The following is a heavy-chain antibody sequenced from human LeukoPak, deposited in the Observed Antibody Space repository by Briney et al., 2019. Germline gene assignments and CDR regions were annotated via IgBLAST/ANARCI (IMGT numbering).Heavy chain of an antibody. V-gene: IGHV3-53*04. CDR1: GFTVSSNY. D-gene: IGHD6-19*01. J-gene: IGHJ4*02. CDR3: ARGGTPGYSSGRIDY. Sequence: PGGSLRLSCVASGFTVSSNYMSWVRQAPGKGLEWVSVIYSAGNTYYADSVKGRFTTSRHNSKNTLYLQMNSLRVEDTAVYYCARGGTPGYSSGRIDYWGQGTLVTVSS. CDR2: IYSAGNT.